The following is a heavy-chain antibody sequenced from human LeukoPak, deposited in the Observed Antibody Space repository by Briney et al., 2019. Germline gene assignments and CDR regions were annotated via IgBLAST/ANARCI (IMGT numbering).Heavy chain of an antibody. J-gene: IGHJ4*02. D-gene: IGHD3-22*01. CDR2: INHSGST. CDR3: ARDPNDSSGYYYDY. V-gene: IGHV4-34*01. CDR1: GGSFSGYY. Sequence: PSETLSLTCAVYGGSFSGYYWSWIRQPPGKGLEWIGEINHSGSTNYNPSLKGRVTISVDTSKNQFSLKLSSVTAADTAVYYCARDPNDSSGYYYDYWGQGTLVTVSS.